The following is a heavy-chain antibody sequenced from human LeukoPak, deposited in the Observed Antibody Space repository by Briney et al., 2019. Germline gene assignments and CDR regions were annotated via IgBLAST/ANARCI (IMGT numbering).Heavy chain of an antibody. D-gene: IGHD1-26*01. CDR2: IYATGST. J-gene: IGHJ5*02. V-gene: IGHV4-61*02. CDR1: GGSISSGNYY. CDR3: ARAVGSSESNWFDP. Sequence: SGTLSLTCTVSGGSISSGNYYWSWIRRPAGKGLEWIGRIYATGSTNYNPSLKSRVTISVDTSKNQFSLKLSSVTAADTAVYYCARAVGSSESNWFDPWGQGTLATVSS.